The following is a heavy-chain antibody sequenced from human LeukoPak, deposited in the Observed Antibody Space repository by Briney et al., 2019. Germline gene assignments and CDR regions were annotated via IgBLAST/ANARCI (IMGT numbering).Heavy chain of an antibody. CDR2: ISYDGNEK. Sequence: GGSLRLSCAASGFTFSSYAMHWVRQAPGKGLEWVAAISYDGNEKYYADSVKGRFTLSRDNSKNTLYLQMNSLRAEDTAIYYCANTGGWRGDLRDWGQGTLVTVSS. J-gene: IGHJ4*02. CDR1: GFTFSSYA. CDR3: ANTGGWRGDLRD. V-gene: IGHV3-30*04. D-gene: IGHD4-17*01.